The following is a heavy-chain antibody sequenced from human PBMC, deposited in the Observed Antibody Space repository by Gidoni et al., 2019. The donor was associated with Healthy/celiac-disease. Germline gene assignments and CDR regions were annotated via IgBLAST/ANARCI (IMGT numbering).Heavy chain of an antibody. CDR1: GFTFDNYA. D-gene: IGHD6-6*01. V-gene: IGHV3-9*01. CDR3: AKDIGQLVRDYYYGMDV. CDR2: ISWNSGSI. Sequence: EVQLVESGGGVVQPGRSLRLSCAASGFTFDNYAMHWVRQAPGKGLEWVSGISWNSGSIGYADSVKGRFTISRDNAKNSLYLQMNSLRAEDTALYYCAKDIGQLVRDYYYGMDVWGQGTTVTVSS. J-gene: IGHJ6*02.